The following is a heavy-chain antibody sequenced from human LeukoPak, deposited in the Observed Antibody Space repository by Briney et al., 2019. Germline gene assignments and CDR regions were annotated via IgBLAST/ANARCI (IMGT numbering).Heavy chain of an antibody. CDR2: ISAYNGNT. CDR1: GYTFTSYG. D-gene: IGHD6-13*01. J-gene: IGHJ3*02. V-gene: IGHV1-18*01. CDR3: ARDGHYSSSWYRNAFDI. Sequence: ASVKVSCKASGYTFTSYGISWVRQAPGQGLEWMGWISAYNGNTNYAQKLQGRVTITADKSTSTAYMELSSLRSEDTAVYYCARDGHYSSSWYRNAFDIWGQGTMVTVSS.